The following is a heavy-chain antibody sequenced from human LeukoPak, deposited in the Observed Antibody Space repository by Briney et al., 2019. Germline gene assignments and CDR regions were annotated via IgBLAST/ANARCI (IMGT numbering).Heavy chain of an antibody. J-gene: IGHJ4*02. D-gene: IGHD2-21*01. CDR3: CGASFDY. CDR2: IKQDGTEK. Sequence: GGSLRLSCAASGFSFTTYWMSWVRQAPGKGLEWVANIKQDGTEKYYVDSVKGRFTISRDNAKNSLYLQMNSLRAEDTAVYYCCGASFDYWGQGTLVTVSS. V-gene: IGHV3-7*01. CDR1: GFSFTTYW.